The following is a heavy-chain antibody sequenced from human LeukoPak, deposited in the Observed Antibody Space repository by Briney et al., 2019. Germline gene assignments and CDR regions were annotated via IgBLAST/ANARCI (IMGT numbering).Heavy chain of an antibody. V-gene: IGHV4-61*08. CDR3: AREVVAANNWFDP. CDR1: GASISGSGYY. Sequence: SETLSLTFAVSGASISGSGYYWSWIRQPPGKGLEWIGYTYYSGSTNYNPSLKSRVTISVDTSKNQFSLKLSSVTAADTAVYYCAREVVAANNWFDPWGQGTLVTVSS. J-gene: IGHJ5*02. D-gene: IGHD2-15*01. CDR2: TYYSGST.